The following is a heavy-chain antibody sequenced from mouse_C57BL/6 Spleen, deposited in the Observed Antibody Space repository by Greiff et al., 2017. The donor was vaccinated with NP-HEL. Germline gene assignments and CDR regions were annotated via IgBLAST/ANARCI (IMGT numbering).Heavy chain of an antibody. V-gene: IGHV1-50*01. CDR1: GYTFTSYW. J-gene: IGHJ4*01. CDR2: IDPSDSYT. Sequence: VQLQQPGAELVKPGASVKLSCKASGYTFTSYWMQWVKQRPGQGLEWIGEIDPSDSYTNYNQKFKGKATLTVDTSSSTAYMQLSSLTSEDSAVYDCAKRGLRDYYAMDDWGQGTSVTVSS. CDR3: AKRGLRDYYAMDD. D-gene: IGHD2-4*01.